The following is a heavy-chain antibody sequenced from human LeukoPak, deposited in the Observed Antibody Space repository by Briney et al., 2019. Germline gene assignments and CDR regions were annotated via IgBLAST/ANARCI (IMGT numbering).Heavy chain of an antibody. D-gene: IGHD3-9*01. V-gene: IGHV3-30*10. J-gene: IGHJ4*02. CDR1: GFIFSNYA. CDR2: FSYDGIHE. CDR3: ARVGTWLELLIDY. Sequence: GGSLRLSCVTSGFIFSNYAFHWVRQSPDKRLEWVALFSYDGIHEYYTDSVKGRFTMSRDSSRNTLYLQMNSLRLEDTAVYYCARVGTWLELLIDYWGQGTQVTVSS.